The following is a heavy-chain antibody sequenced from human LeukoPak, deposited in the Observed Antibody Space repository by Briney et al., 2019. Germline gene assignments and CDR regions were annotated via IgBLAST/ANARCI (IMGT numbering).Heavy chain of an antibody. V-gene: IGHV4-39*01. CDR3: ARRSNGDAGFD. D-gene: IGHD2-8*01. J-gene: IGHJ4*02. CDR1: GGSISSSSYY. CDR2: IYYSGST. Sequence: SETLSLTCTVSGGSISSSSYYWGWIRQPPGKGLEWIGSIYYSGSTYYNPSLKSRVTISVDTSKNQFSLKLSSVTAADTAVYYCARRSNGDAGFDWGQGTLVTVSS.